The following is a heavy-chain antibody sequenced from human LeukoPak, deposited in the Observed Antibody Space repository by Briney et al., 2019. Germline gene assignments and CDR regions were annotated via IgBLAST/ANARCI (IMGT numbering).Heavy chain of an antibody. D-gene: IGHD3-16*01. Sequence: GGSLRLSCRVSGFTFNTYWMHWVRQAPGKGLVWVSRMNNDGRVISYADSVKGRFTISRDNAKNTLYLQMNSLRAEDTAVYYYAREFEATGFWASDYWGQGTLVTASS. CDR3: AREFEATGFWASDY. V-gene: IGHV3-74*01. J-gene: IGHJ4*02. CDR1: GFTFNTYW. CDR2: MNNDGRVI.